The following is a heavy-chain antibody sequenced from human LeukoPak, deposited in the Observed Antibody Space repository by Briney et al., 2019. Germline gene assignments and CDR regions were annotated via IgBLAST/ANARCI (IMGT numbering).Heavy chain of an antibody. D-gene: IGHD3-9*01. CDR1: GFTFSSYG. J-gene: IGHJ4*02. CDR2: IWYDGSNK. CDR3: ARDILTGYYKYFDY. V-gene: IGHV3-30*02. Sequence: GGSLRLSCAASGFTFSSYGMHWVRQAPGKGLEWVAYIWYDGSNKEYADSVKGRLTISRDNSKNTLDLQMNSLRAEDTAMYYCARDILTGYYKYFDYWGQGTLVTVSS.